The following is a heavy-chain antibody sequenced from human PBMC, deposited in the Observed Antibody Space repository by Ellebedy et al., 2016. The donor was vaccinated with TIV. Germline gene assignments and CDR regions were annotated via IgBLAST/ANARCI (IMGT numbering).Heavy chain of an antibody. V-gene: IGHV3-23*01. CDR1: GFTFSNYA. J-gene: IGHJ4*02. CDR2: ISDSGDGT. D-gene: IGHD6-13*01. CDR3: VRVKPAAAVFDY. Sequence: GESLKISCEASGFTFSNYAMGWVRQAPGKGLEWVSTISDSGDGTFYSDSVQGRFTISRDNSKNTVYVQMNSLRAEDTAVYYCVRVKPAAAVFDYWGQGTVLTVSS.